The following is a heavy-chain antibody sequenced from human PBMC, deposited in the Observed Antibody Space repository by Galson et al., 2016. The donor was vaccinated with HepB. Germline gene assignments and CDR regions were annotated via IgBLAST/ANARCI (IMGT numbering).Heavy chain of an antibody. J-gene: IGHJ6*02. D-gene: IGHD2-15*01. CDR2: ISVYNGNT. Sequence: SVKVSCKASGYTFTGYYMHWVRQAPGQGLEWMGWISVYNGNTNYAQKFQGRVTMTTETSTSTACMELRSLKSDDTAMYYCVRVRGGYCSGASCSADYFYYAVDVWGRGTTVIVSS. CDR3: VRVRGGYCSGASCSADYFYYAVDV. V-gene: IGHV1-18*04. CDR1: GYTFTGYY.